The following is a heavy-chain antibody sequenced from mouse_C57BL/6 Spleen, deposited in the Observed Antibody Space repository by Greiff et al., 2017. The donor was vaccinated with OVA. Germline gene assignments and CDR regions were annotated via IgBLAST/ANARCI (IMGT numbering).Heavy chain of an antibody. CDR3: ALCLLRECWCAY. V-gene: IGHV1-69*01. CDR2: IDPSDSYT. J-gene: IGHJ3*01. Sequence: QVQLQQPGAELVMPGASVKLSCKASGYTFTSYWMHWVKQRPGQGLEWIGEIDPSDSYTNYNQKFKGKSTLTVDKSSSTAYMQLSSLTSEDSAVYYCALCLLRECWCAYWGQGTLVTVSA. CDR1: GYTFTSYW. D-gene: IGHD1-1*01.